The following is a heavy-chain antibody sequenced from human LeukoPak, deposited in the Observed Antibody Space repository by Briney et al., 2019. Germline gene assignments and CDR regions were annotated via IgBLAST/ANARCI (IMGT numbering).Heavy chain of an antibody. Sequence: GGSLRLSCAASGFTFSSYAMSWVRQAPGEGLEWVAVIWYDGSNKYYADSVKGRFTISRDNSKNTLYLQMNSLRAEDTAVYYCARAYCSGGSCSVFDYWGQGTLVTVSS. J-gene: IGHJ4*02. CDR2: IWYDGSNK. D-gene: IGHD2-15*01. CDR3: ARAYCSGGSCSVFDY. CDR1: GFTFSSYA. V-gene: IGHV3-33*08.